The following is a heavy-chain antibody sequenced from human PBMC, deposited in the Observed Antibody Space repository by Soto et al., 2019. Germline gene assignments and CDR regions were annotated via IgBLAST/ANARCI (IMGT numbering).Heavy chain of an antibody. Sequence: GSLRLSCAASGFTFSSYGMHWVRQAPGKGLEWVAVISYDGSNKYYADSVKGRFTISRDNSKNTLYLQMNSLRAEDTAVYYCAKNGGSGYYFDYWGQGTLVTVSS. D-gene: IGHD3-22*01. CDR1: GFTFSSYG. CDR2: ISYDGSNK. V-gene: IGHV3-30*18. CDR3: AKNGGSGYYFDY. J-gene: IGHJ4*02.